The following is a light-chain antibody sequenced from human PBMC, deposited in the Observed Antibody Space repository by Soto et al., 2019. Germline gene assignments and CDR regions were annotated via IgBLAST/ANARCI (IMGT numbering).Light chain of an antibody. J-gene: IGLJ1*01. CDR2: DVS. CDR1: SSDVGGYNY. Sequence: QSALTQPASVSGSPGQSITISCTGTSSDVGGYNYVSWYQQHPGKAPKLMIYDVSNRPSGVSNRFSGSKSGNTASLTISGLQVEDEADYYCSSYTSSSTLGVFGTGTQLTVL. V-gene: IGLV2-14*01. CDR3: SSYTSSSTLGV.